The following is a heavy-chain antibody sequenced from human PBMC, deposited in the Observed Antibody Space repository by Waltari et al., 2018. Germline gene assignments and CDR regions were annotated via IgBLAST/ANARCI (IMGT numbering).Heavy chain of an antibody. J-gene: IGHJ4*02. CDR1: GGSTRSYY. CDR3: ARDGEGYFDY. D-gene: IGHD2-21*01. Sequence: QVQLQESGPGLVKPSETLSLTCTVSGGSTRSYYWSWIGQPPGKGLEWIGYIYYSGGTNYNPSLKSRVTISVDTSKNQFSLKLSSVTAADTAVYYCARDGEGYFDYWGQGTLVTVSS. V-gene: IGHV4-59*01. CDR2: IYYSGGT.